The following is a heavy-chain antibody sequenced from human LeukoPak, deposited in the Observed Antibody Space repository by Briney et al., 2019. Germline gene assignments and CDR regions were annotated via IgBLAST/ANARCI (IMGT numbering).Heavy chain of an antibody. Sequence: PSETLSLTCTVSGGSISSYYWSWIRQPPGKGLEWFGYIYYSGSTNYNPSLKSRVTISVDTSKNQFSLKLSSVTAADTAVYYCARSYSSGWPPNFDYWGQGTLVTVSS. D-gene: IGHD6-19*01. CDR1: GGSISSYY. CDR3: ARSYSSGWPPNFDY. CDR2: IYYSGST. V-gene: IGHV4-59*01. J-gene: IGHJ4*02.